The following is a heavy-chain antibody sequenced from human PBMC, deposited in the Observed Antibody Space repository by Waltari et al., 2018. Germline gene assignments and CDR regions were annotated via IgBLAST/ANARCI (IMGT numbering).Heavy chain of an antibody. J-gene: IGHJ4*02. CDR2: ITPMFGAA. CDR1: GGTFSSNA. D-gene: IGHD3-10*01. Sequence: QVQLVQSGAEVKKPGSSVRVACKASGGTFSSNAISGVRQAPGQGREWMGGITPMFGAADYAQNFQGRVTITADESTSTAYMELSSLRSEDTAVYYCAMEGKTYYSQQPYYFDYWGQGTLVTVSS. CDR3: AMEGKTYYSQQPYYFDY. V-gene: IGHV1-69*01.